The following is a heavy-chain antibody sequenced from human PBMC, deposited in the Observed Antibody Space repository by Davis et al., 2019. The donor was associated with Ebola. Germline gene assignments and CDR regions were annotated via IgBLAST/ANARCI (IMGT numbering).Heavy chain of an antibody. J-gene: IGHJ4*02. D-gene: IGHD3-10*01. V-gene: IGHV5-51*01. CDR2: MYAGDTDT. CDR3: ARLRSITRLTSFYY. Sequence: GESLKISCKGSGYSFTTYWIAWVRQMPGKGLEWVGIMYAGDTDTRYSPSFEGQVTLSADRSISTAYLQWNSLKASDTAMYYCARLRSITRLTSFYYWGQGALVTVSS. CDR1: GYSFTTYW.